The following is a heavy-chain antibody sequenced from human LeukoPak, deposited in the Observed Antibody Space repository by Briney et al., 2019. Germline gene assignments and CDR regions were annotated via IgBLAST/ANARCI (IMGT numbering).Heavy chain of an antibody. CDR1: GYSISSGYY. Sequence: PSETLSLTCTVSGYSISSGYYWGWIRQPPGKGLEWIGSIYHSGSTYYNPSLKSRVTISVDTSKNQFSLKLSSVTAADTAVYYYARALLAADFDYWGQGTLVTVSS. CDR2: IYHSGST. V-gene: IGHV4-38-2*02. CDR3: ARALLAADFDY. J-gene: IGHJ4*02. D-gene: IGHD6-13*01.